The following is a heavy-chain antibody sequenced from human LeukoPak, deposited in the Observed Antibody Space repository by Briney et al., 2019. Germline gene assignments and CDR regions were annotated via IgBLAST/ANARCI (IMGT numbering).Heavy chain of an antibody. CDR2: ISSNGGST. J-gene: IGHJ4*02. D-gene: IGHD6-19*01. CDR1: GFTFSSYA. V-gene: IGHV3-64*01. Sequence: PGGSLRLSCAASGFTFSSYAMNWVRQAPGKGLEYVSAISSNGGSTYYANSVKGRSTISRDNSKNTLYLQMNSLRAEDTAVYYCAKPSGWYFYFDYWGQGTLVTVSS. CDR3: AKPSGWYFYFDY.